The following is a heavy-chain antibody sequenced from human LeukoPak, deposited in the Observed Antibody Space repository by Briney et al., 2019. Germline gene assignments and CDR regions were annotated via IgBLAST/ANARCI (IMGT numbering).Heavy chain of an antibody. J-gene: IGHJ4*02. Sequence: PSETLSLTCAVYGGSFSGYYWSWLRQPPGKGLEWIGEINHSGSTNYNPSLKSRVTLSVDTSKNQFSLKLSSVTAADTAVYYCARLPLRWLQFPYFDYWGQGTLVTVSS. CDR3: ARLPLRWLQFPYFDY. CDR1: GGSFSGYY. D-gene: IGHD5-24*01. CDR2: INHSGST. V-gene: IGHV4-34*01.